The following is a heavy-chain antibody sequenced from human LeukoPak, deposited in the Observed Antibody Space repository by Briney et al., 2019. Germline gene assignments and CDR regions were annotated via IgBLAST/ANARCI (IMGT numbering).Heavy chain of an antibody. CDR2: IDPSGST. D-gene: IGHD3-22*01. CDR1: GSSIGSFSY. Sequence: PSETLSLTCAVSGSSIGSFSYWAWTRQSPGKGLEWIATIDPSGSTFYNPSLRSRVTLSVGTSKIHFSFNLSSVTAADTAVYYCARDVWDYYGSSTYNQRHYYFDFWGRGTLVTVSS. CDR3: ARDVWDYYGSSTYNQRHYYFDF. J-gene: IGHJ4*02. V-gene: IGHV4-38-2*02.